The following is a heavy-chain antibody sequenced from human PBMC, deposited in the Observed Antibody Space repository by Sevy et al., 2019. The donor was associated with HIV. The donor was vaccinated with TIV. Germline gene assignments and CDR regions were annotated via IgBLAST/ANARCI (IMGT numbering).Heavy chain of an antibody. CDR2: IYYSGST. D-gene: IGHD3-9*01. Sequence: SGTLSLTCGVSGDSINSNDYYWGWIRQPPGKGLEWIGTIYYSGSTYYNPSLKSRVTISVDTSKNQFSLKLTSVTAADTALYYCARHLPLAYYEILTPDSRPFDNWGQGTLVTVSS. J-gene: IGHJ4*02. CDR1: GDSINSNDYY. CDR3: ARHLPLAYYEILTPDSRPFDN. V-gene: IGHV4-39*01.